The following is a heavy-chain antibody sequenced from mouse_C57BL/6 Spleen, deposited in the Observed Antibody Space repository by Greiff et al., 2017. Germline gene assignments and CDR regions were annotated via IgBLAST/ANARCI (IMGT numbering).Heavy chain of an antibody. CDR2: ISSGGSYT. CDR1: GFTFSSYG. D-gene: IGHD2-2*01. J-gene: IGHJ4*01. Sequence: EVKLMESGGDLVKPGGSLKLPCAASGFTFSSYGMSWVRQTPDKRLEWVATISSGGSYTYYPDSVKGRFTISRDNAKNTLYLQMSSLKSEDTSMYYCARLMVTTRPYAMDYWGQGTSVTVSS. V-gene: IGHV5-6*01. CDR3: ARLMVTTRPYAMDY.